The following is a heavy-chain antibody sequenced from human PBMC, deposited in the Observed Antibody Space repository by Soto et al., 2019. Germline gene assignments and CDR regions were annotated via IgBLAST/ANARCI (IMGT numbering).Heavy chain of an antibody. D-gene: IGHD4-4*01. J-gene: IGHJ5*01. CDR1: GDSVTRANAY. V-gene: IGHV4-61*01. CDR2: LYNSGST. Sequence: QVRLQESGPGLVKPSETLSLTCSVSGDSVTRANAYWIWLRQAPGKGLEWIGYLYNSGSTNYKPSLRSRVSLSLDTSKNQFSVNLTSVTTADSAIYHCAKLQPPGWIDAWGHGTLVAVS. CDR3: AKLQPPGWIDA.